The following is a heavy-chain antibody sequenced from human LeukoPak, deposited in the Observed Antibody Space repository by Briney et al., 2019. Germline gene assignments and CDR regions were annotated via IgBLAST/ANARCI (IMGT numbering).Heavy chain of an antibody. CDR3: TTNQARDI. Sequence: GGSLRLSCAASGFTFSSYSMNWVRQAPGKGLEWVGRIKRTADGGPTDYAAPVKGRFTISRDDSKNTLYLQMNSLKIEDTALYYCTTNQARDIWGQGTKVTVSS. J-gene: IGHJ3*02. CDR2: IKRTADGGPT. CDR1: GFTFSSYS. D-gene: IGHD6-6*01. V-gene: IGHV3-15*01.